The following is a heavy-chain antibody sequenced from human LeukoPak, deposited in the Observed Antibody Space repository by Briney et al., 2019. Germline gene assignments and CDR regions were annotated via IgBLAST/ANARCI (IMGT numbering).Heavy chain of an antibody. CDR2: FGPEDGET. CDR1: GYTLTELS. CDR3: ATNYGYCSGGSCYARWFDP. D-gene: IGHD2-15*01. Sequence: ASVKVSCKVSGYTLTELSMHWVRQAPGKGLEWMGGFGPEDGETIYAQKFQGRVTMTEDTSTDTAYMELSSLRSEDTAVYYCATNYGYCSGGSCYARWFDPWGQGTLVTVSS. J-gene: IGHJ5*02. V-gene: IGHV1-24*01.